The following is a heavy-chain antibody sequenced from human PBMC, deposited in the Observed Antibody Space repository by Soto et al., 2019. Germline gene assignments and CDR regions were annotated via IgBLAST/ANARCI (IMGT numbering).Heavy chain of an antibody. CDR3: ARRARHYDFWLSYTRGDWFDP. CDR2: IYHSGST. CDR1: GYSISSGYY. V-gene: IGHV4-38-2*01. D-gene: IGHD3-3*01. J-gene: IGHJ5*02. Sequence: KTSETLSLTCAVSGYSISSGYYWGWIRQPPGKGLEWIGSIYHSGSTYYNPSLKSRVTISVDTSKNQFSLKLSSVTAADTAVYYCARRARHYDFWLSYTRGDWFDPWGQGTLVTVSS.